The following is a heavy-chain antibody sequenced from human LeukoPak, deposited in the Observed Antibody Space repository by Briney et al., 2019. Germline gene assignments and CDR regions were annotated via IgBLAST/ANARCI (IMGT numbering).Heavy chain of an antibody. V-gene: IGHV4-61*01. CDR3: ASYYYGSGSQNWFDP. D-gene: IGHD3-10*01. CDR2: IYYSGST. Sequence: SETLSLTCTVSGGSVSSGSYYWSWIRQPPGKGLEWIEYIYYSGSTNYNPSLKSRVTISVDTSKNQFSLKLSSVTAADTAVYYCASYYYGSGSQNWFDPWGQGTLVTVSS. CDR1: GGSVSSGSYY. J-gene: IGHJ5*02.